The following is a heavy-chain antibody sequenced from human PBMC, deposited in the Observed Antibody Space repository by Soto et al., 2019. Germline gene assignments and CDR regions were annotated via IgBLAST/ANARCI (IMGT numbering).Heavy chain of an antibody. CDR3: ARINSSSWYGYYYYYGMDV. CDR1: GGTFSSYA. J-gene: IGHJ6*02. D-gene: IGHD6-13*01. CDR2: IIPIFGTA. Sequence: QVQLVQSGAEVKKPESSVKVSCKASGGTFSSYAISWVRQAPGQGLEWMGGIIPIFGTANYAQKFQGRVTITADESTSTAYMELSSLRSEDTAVYYCARINSSSWYGYYYYYGMDVWGQGTTVTVSS. V-gene: IGHV1-69*01.